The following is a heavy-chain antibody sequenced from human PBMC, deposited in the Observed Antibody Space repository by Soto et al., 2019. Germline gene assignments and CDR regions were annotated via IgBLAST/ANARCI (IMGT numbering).Heavy chain of an antibody. CDR3: ARVVPGAEAWFGP. J-gene: IGHJ5*02. D-gene: IGHD2-2*01. Sequence: ASVKVSCKPSGYTFSNYGITWVRQAPGQPLEWLGWISLYSDGTNYAQKFQGRVSMTTDTYTTTAYMELRSLRSDDTAVYYCARVVPGAEAWFGPWGQGTLVTVSS. CDR2: ISLYSDGT. CDR1: GYTFSNYG. V-gene: IGHV1-18*01.